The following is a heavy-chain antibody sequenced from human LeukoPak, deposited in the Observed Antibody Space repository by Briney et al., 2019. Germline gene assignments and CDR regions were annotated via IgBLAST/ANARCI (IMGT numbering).Heavy chain of an antibody. Sequence: SETLSLTCTVSDDSISSSSYYWGWIRQPPGKGLEWIGSIYYSGSTYYNPSLKSRVTISVDTSKNQFSLKLSSVTAADTAVYYCASLRHSNYFDYWGQGTLVTVSS. CDR3: ASLRHSNYFDY. CDR1: DDSISSSSYY. V-gene: IGHV4-39*07. CDR2: IYYSGST. D-gene: IGHD5/OR15-5a*01. J-gene: IGHJ4*02.